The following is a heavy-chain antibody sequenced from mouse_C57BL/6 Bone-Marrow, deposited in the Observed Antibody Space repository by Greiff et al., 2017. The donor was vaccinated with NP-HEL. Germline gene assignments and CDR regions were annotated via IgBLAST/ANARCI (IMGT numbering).Heavy chain of an antibody. Sequence: QVQLQQPGAELVRPGSSVKLSCKASGYTFTSYWMDWVKQRPGQGLEWIGNIYPSDSETHYNQKFKDKATLTVDKSSSTAYMQLSSLTSEDSAVYYCATLYDGYYVRYFDYWGQGTTLTVSS. CDR2: IYPSDSET. CDR1: GYTFTSYW. J-gene: IGHJ2*01. V-gene: IGHV1-61*01. D-gene: IGHD2-3*01. CDR3: ATLYDGYYVRYFDY.